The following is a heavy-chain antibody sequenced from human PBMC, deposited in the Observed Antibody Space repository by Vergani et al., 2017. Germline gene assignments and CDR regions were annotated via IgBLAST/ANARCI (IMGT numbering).Heavy chain of an antibody. V-gene: IGHV1-69*08. CDR2: IIPILGIA. J-gene: IGHJ4*02. D-gene: IGHD4-23*01. Sequence: QVQLVQSGAEVKKPGSSVKVSCKASGGTFSSYTISWVRQAPGQGLEWMGRIIPILGIANYAQKSQGRVTITADKSTSTAYMELSSLRSKETAVYYCAGDGAVVNLDYWGQGTLVTVSS. CDR1: GGTFSSYT. CDR3: AGDGAVVNLDY.